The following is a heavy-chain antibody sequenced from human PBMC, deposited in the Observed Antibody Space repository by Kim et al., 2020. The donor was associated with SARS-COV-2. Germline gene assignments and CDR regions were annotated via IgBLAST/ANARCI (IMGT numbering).Heavy chain of an antibody. CDR2: T. J-gene: IGHJ3*02. CDR3: ARELRGDAFDI. Sequence: TTYNPSLKSRVTISVDTSKNQFSLKLSSVPAAYTAVYYCARELRGDAFDIWGQGTMVTVSS. V-gene: IGHV4-59*01. D-gene: IGHD3-16*01.